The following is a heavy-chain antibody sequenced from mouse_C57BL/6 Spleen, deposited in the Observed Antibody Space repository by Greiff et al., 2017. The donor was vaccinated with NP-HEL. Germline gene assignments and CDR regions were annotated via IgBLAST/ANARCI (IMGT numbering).Heavy chain of an antibody. V-gene: IGHV3-8*01. CDR1: GYSITSDY. CDR2: ISYSGST. D-gene: IGHD2-2*01. J-gene: IGHJ2*01. Sequence: EVKLMESGPGLAKPSQTLSLTCSVPGYSITSDYWNWIRKFPGNKLEYMGYISYSGSTYYNPSPKSRISITRDTSKNQYYLQLNTVTTGDTATYFCARYGWGRYFDYWGQGTTLTVSS. CDR3: ARYGWGRYFDY.